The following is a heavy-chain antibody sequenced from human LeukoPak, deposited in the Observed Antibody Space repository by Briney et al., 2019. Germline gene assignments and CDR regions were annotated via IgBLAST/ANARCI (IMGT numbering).Heavy chain of an antibody. D-gene: IGHD6-19*01. Sequence: ASVTVSCKASGYTFTSYDMNWVRQAPGQGLEWMGLMNPNSGNTGYAQKFQGRVTMTRNTSISTAYMELSSLRSEDTDVSCCARRAGSGPPVTDYWGQGTLVTVSS. CDR1: GYTFTSYD. CDR3: ARRAGSGPPVTDY. V-gene: IGHV1-8*01. CDR2: MNPNSGNT. J-gene: IGHJ4*02.